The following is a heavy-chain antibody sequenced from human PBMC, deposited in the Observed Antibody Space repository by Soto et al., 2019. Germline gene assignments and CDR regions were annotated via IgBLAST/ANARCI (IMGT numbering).Heavy chain of an antibody. CDR1: GYTFTSYA. Sequence: QVQLVQSGAEVKKPGASVKVSCKASGYTFTSYAMHWVRQAPGQRLEWMGWINAGNGNTKYSQKFQGRVTITRDTSASTAYMALSSLRSEDTAVQYCARVSGIAVAEVWGQGTLVTVSS. D-gene: IGHD6-19*01. CDR3: ARVSGIAVAEV. V-gene: IGHV1-3*01. J-gene: IGHJ4*02. CDR2: INAGNGNT.